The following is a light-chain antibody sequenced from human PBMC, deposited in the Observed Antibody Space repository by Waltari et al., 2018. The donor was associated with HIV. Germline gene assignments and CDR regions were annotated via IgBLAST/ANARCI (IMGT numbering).Light chain of an antibody. CDR2: SNI. Sequence: QSVLTQPPSASGALGQRVSIFCSGSSSNIGGNAVNWYQQLPGTAPKLLISSNIQQRSGVPDRFSASKSGTSASLAISGLQSEDEADYYCGSWDDSLNGHVVFGGGTKLTVL. CDR1: SSNIGGNA. J-gene: IGLJ2*01. CDR3: GSWDDSLNGHVV. V-gene: IGLV1-44*01.